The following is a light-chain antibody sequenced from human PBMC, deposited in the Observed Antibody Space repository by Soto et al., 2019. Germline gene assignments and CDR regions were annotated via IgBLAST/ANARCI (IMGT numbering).Light chain of an antibody. CDR1: SSDVGAYNY. Sequence: QSALTQPPSASGSPGQSVTISCTGTSSDVGAYNYVSWYQQLPGKAPKLIIYEVSKRPSGVPDRFSGSKSGNTASLTVSGIQAEYEADYYCTSYAGTYSFFYVFGTGTKLTVL. CDR3: TSYAGTYSFFYV. V-gene: IGLV2-8*01. J-gene: IGLJ1*01. CDR2: EVS.